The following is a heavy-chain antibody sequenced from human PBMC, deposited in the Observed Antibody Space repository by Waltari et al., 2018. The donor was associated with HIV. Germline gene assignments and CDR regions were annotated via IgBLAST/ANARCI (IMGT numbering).Heavy chain of an antibody. Sequence: QAQLVQSGTEVKKPGSSVKVSCTSSGGTFNSYVFNWVRQAPGQGLEWMGGITPIFGTVTYAQQFQGRVTITADESTSAAYMDLSSLISEDTAVYFCARSPNTRARKHYSYGLDVWGQGTTVTVSS. V-gene: IGHV1-69*13. CDR1: GGTFNSYV. CDR2: ITPIFGTV. J-gene: IGHJ6*02. CDR3: ARSPNTRARKHYSYGLDV.